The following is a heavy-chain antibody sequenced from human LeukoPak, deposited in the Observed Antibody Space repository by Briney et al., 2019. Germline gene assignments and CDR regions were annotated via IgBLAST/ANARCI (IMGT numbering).Heavy chain of an antibody. CDR2: ISAYNGNT. D-gene: IGHD6-13*01. CDR1: GYTFTSYG. J-gene: IGHJ5*02. Sequence: ASVKVSCKASGYTFTSYGISWVRQAPGQVLEWMGWISAYNGNTNYAQKLQGRVTMTTDTSTSTAYIELRSLRSDDTAVYYCARDGGGRSWYNWFDPWGQGTLVTVSS. V-gene: IGHV1-18*01. CDR3: ARDGGGRSWYNWFDP.